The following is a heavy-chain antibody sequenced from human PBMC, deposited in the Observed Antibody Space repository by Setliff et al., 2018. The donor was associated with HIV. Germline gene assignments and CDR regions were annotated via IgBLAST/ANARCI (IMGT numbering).Heavy chain of an antibody. CDR2: IIPLLNTS. Sequence: GASVKVSCKASGGNFDTFGFSWVRQAPGQGLEWMGGIIPLLNTSTYIQKFRGRVTITADESTATTYMELSGLRSEDTAVYYCAIDVIGGWLRPMPDFWGPGTLVTVSS. J-gene: IGHJ4*02. V-gene: IGHV1-69*13. D-gene: IGHD5-12*01. CDR3: AIDVIGGWLRPMPDF. CDR1: GGNFDTFG.